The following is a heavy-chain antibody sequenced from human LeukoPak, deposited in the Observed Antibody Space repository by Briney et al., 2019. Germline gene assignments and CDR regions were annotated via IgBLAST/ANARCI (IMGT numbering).Heavy chain of an antibody. CDR2: IDYSSSYI. CDR1: GFTFSSYS. CDR3: ARAGVVGAKAGLDY. D-gene: IGHD1-26*01. V-gene: IGHV3-21*01. J-gene: IGHJ4*02. Sequence: GGSLRLSCAASGFTFSSYSMNWVRQAPGKGLEWVSSIDYSSSYIFYADSVKGRFTISRDNAKNSLDLQMNSLRDEDTAVYYCARAGVVGAKAGLDYWGQGTLVTVSS.